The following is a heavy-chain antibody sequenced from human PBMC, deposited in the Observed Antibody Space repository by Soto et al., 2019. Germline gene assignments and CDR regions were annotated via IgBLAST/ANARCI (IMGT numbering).Heavy chain of an antibody. CDR2: ISGSGAST. CDR1: VFTFSNYA. J-gene: IGHJ5*02. V-gene: IGHV3-23*01. D-gene: IGHD6-13*01. Sequence: PGGALLVSCASSVFTFSNYAMSWVRQAPGKGLELVSAISGSGASTYYTDSVKGRFTISRDNPKNTRYLQMNTLRAGDTAVYYCAKDRQQLVRGWFDPWGQGTMVTVSS. CDR3: AKDRQQLVRGWFDP.